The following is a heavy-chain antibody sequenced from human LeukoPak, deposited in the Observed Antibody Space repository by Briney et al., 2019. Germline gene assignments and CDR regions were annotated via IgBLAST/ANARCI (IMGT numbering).Heavy chain of an antibody. CDR3: ANNAIEYQLLYVDY. V-gene: IGHV3-30*18. J-gene: IGHJ4*02. CDR2: ISYAGSTK. D-gene: IGHD2-2*01. CDR1: GSTVIHYG. Sequence: GRSMRLYCPASGSTVIHYGMHSVRQIPSMGLEWVAVISYAGSTKYYADHVKGRFSISRDNSKHTLYLQMNSLRAEDTAVYYCANNAIEYQLLYVDYWGQGTLVTVSS.